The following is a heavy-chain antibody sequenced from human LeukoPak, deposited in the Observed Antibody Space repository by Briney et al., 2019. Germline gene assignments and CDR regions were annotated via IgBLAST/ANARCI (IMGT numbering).Heavy chain of an antibody. CDR3: ACSHTAMAHHAFDI. J-gene: IGHJ3*02. Sequence: GGSLRLSCAASGFTVSSNYMSWVRQAPGKGMEGGSVIYSGGSTYYPDSVKGRFTISRHNSKNTLYLQMNSLRAEDTAVYYCACSHTAMAHHAFDIWGQGTMVTVSS. D-gene: IGHD5-18*01. CDR2: IYSGGST. V-gene: IGHV3-53*04. CDR1: GFTVSSNY.